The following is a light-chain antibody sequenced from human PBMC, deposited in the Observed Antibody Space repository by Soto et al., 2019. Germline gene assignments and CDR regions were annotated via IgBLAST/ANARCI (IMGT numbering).Light chain of an antibody. J-gene: IGKJ1*01. CDR2: AAS. Sequence: SQLTQSLSSLSASVGDRVTITCRAGQGISRSLAWYQQKPGKAPNLLISAASTLQTGVPSRFSGSGSGTDFALTISSLQPEDFATYYCQQIDSYPRTFGQGTKVDIK. CDR1: QGISRS. V-gene: IGKV1-9*01. CDR3: QQIDSYPRT.